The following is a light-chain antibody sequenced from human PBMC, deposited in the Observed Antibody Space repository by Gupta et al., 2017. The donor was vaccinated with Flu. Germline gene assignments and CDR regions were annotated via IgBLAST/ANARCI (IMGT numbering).Light chain of an antibody. CDR1: QEISTY. V-gene: IGKV1-33*01. CDR2: DAS. CDR3: QHDDALPLT. J-gene: IGKJ4*01. Sequence: ASSLFASVGDRVTNASQARQEISTYLNWYHQKQGKAPKLLIYDASKVERGVPSRFSGVESGTDFTFNISSRQPEDVATYYCQHDDALPLTFGRGTXVEIK.